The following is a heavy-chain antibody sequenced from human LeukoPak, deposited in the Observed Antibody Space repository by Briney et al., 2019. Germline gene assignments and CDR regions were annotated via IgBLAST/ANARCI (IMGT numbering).Heavy chain of an antibody. CDR2: IWYDGSNK. Sequence: PGRFLRLSCAASGFTFSSYGMHWVRQAPGKGLEWVAVIWYDGSNKYYADSVKGRFTISRDNSKNTLYLQMNSLRAEDTAVYYCARDGYDILTGYHPWYYGMDVWGKGTTVTVSS. D-gene: IGHD3-9*01. V-gene: IGHV3-33*01. CDR1: GFTFSSYG. J-gene: IGHJ6*04. CDR3: ARDGYDILTGYHPWYYGMDV.